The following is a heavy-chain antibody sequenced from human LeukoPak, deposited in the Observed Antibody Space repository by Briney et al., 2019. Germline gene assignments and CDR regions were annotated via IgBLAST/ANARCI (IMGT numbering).Heavy chain of an antibody. Sequence: PGGSLRLSCAASGFTFSSYWMSWVRQAPEKGLEWVSAISGSGGSTYYADSVKGRFTISRDNSKNTLYLQMISLRAEDTAVYYCARDRGGYSYATFDYWSQGTLVTVSS. CDR1: GFTFSSYW. J-gene: IGHJ4*02. D-gene: IGHD5-18*01. V-gene: IGHV3-23*01. CDR3: ARDRGGYSYATFDY. CDR2: ISGSGGST.